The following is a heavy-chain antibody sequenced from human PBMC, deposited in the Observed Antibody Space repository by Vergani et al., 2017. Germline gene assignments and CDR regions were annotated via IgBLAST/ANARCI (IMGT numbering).Heavy chain of an antibody. J-gene: IGHJ4*02. CDR2: ISYDGSNK. V-gene: IGHV3-30*18. CDR1: GFTFSSYG. CDR3: AKLADY. Sequence: QVQLVESGGGVVQPGRSLRLSCAASGFTFSSYGMHWVRQAPGKGLEWVAVISYDGSNKYYADSVTGRSTISRDNSKNTLYLRMNSLRAEDTAVYYCAKLADYWGQGTLVTVSS.